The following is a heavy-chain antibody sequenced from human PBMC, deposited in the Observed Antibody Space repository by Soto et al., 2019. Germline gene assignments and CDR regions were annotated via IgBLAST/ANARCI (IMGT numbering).Heavy chain of an antibody. V-gene: IGHV3-30*18. D-gene: IGHD2-2*01. Sequence: LRLSCVGSGFTFSSYGMHWVRQAPGKGLECVAVISDTGSSHYYAASVEGRFTISRENSKNTLSLHMDRLRVEDTAVYYCAKDRGGDCPDNSCYFGADYWGQGTPVTVS. J-gene: IGHJ4*02. CDR2: ISDTGSSH. CDR3: AKDRGGDCPDNSCYFGADY. CDR1: GFTFSSYG.